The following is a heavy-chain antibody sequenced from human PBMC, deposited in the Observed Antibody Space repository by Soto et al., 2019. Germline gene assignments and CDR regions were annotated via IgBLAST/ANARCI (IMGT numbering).Heavy chain of an antibody. CDR2: IDPSDSYT. J-gene: IGHJ4*02. D-gene: IGHD3-10*01. CDR1: GYTFTDYW. CDR3: VRHRVGRYYYFDY. Sequence: PGESLKISCNGSGYTFTDYWISWVRQMPGKGLEWMGRIDPSDSYTSNSPSFQGHVTISADKSINTAYMQWSSLKASDTAMYYCVRHRVGRYYYFDYWGQGTPAPVYS. V-gene: IGHV5-10-1*01.